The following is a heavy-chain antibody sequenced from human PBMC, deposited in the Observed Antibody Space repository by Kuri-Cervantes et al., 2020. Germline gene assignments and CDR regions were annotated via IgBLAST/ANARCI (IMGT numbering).Heavy chain of an antibody. Sequence: GESLKISCAASGFTFSSYWMSWVRQAPGKGLEWVGRIKSETDGGTTDYAAPVKGRFTISRDDSKNTLYLQMNSLKTEDTAVYYCTTDDDYGAFDIWGQGTMVTVSS. CDR2: IKSETDGGTT. V-gene: IGHV3-15*01. J-gene: IGHJ3*02. D-gene: IGHD4-17*01. CDR3: TTDDDYGAFDI. CDR1: GFTFSSYW.